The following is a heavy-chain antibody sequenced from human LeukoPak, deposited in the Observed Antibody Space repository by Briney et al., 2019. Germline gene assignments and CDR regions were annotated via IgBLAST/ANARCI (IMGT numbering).Heavy chain of an antibody. CDR2: IWYDGSNK. J-gene: IGHJ4*02. D-gene: IGHD3-3*01. CDR3: ARGGAWEWLLYYYFDY. Sequence: GGSLRLSCAASGFTLSSYGMHWVRQAPGKGLEWVAVIWYDGSNKYYADSVKGRFTISRDNSKNTLYLQMNSLRAEDTAVYYCARGGAWEWLLYYYFDYWGQGTLVTVSS. CDR1: GFTLSSYG. V-gene: IGHV3-33*01.